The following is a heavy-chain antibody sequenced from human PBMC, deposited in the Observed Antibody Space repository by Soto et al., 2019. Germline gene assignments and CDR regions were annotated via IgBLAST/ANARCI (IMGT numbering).Heavy chain of an antibody. CDR1: GYTFTSYG. Sequence: ASVKVSCKASGYTFTSYGISWVRQAPGQGLEWMGWISAYNGNTNYAQKLQGRVTMTTDTSTSTAYMELRSLRSDDTAVYYCARDAGLLTDQDGYYAMAVWGKGNTVTV. CDR3: ARDAGLLTDQDGYYAMAV. J-gene: IGHJ6*04. CDR2: ISAYNGNT. D-gene: IGHD7-27*01. V-gene: IGHV1-18*01.